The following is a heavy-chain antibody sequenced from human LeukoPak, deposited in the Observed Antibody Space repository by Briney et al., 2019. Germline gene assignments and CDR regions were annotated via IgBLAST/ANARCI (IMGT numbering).Heavy chain of an antibody. CDR3: ARDKIVGATYFDY. J-gene: IGHJ4*02. V-gene: IGHV3-23*01. Sequence: GGSLRLSCAASGFTFSSYGMSWVRQAPGKGLEWVSAISGSGGSTYYADSVKGRFTISRDNAKNSLYLQMNSLRAEDTAVYYCARDKIVGATYFDYWGQGTLVTVSS. D-gene: IGHD1-26*01. CDR1: GFTFSSYG. CDR2: ISGSGGST.